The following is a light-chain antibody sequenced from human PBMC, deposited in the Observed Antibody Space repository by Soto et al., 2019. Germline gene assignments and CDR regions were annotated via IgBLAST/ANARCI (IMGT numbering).Light chain of an antibody. CDR2: GAS. CDR3: KQYGSSPWP. V-gene: IGKV3-20*01. Sequence: EIVLTQSPGTLSLSQGEGATLSCRASQSVSSSYFAWYQQKPGQAPRLLIYGASSRATGIPDRFSGSGSGTDFTLIISRLEPEDFAVYYCKQYGSSPWPFGQGPKVET. CDR1: QSVSSSY. J-gene: IGKJ1*01.